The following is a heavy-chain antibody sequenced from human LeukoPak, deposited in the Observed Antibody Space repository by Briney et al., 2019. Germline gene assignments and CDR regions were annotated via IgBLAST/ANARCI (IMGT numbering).Heavy chain of an antibody. CDR2: INAANGNT. CDR1: GYIFTTYA. CDR3: ARDRIGYEYYNGMDV. V-gene: IGHV1-3*01. J-gene: IGHJ6*02. Sequence: ASVKVSCKASGYIFTTYAMHWVRQAPGQRLEWMGWINAANGNTKLSQKFQDRITIIRDKSANTAYMELSSLRSEDTAAYYCARDRIGYEYYNGMDVWGQGTTVTVSS. D-gene: IGHD2/OR15-2a*01.